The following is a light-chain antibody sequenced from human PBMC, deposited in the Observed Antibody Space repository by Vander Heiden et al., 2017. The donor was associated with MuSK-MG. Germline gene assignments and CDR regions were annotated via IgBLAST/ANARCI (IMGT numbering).Light chain of an antibody. CDR1: QSISSY. V-gene: IGKV1-39*01. CDR2: AAS. Sequence: DNQMTQSPSSLSASVGDRCTITCRGSQSISSYLNWYQQKPGKAPKLLIYAASSLQSGVPSRFSGSGSGTDFTLTISSRLPEDFATYYCQQSDSTPPDTFGQGTKLEIK. J-gene: IGKJ2*01. CDR3: QQSDSTPPDT.